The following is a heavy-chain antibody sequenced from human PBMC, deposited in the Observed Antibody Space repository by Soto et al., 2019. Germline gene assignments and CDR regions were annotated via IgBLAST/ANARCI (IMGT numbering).Heavy chain of an antibody. CDR2: IFPLTDIA. CDR3: ARGPLVVLNYFES. CDR1: GGTFRNYP. J-gene: IGHJ4*02. Sequence: QVQLVQSGTEVKKPGSSVKVSCKASGGTFRNYPINWVRQAPGQGLEWMGSIFPLTDIADYAQNFQARLTISADKSTSTGYMELSSLTSDDTAMYFCARGPLVVLNYFESWGQGTLVTVSS. V-gene: IGHV1-69*02.